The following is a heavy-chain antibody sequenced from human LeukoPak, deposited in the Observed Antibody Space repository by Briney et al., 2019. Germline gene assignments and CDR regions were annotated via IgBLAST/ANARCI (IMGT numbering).Heavy chain of an antibody. J-gene: IGHJ4*02. CDR1: GYTFTGYY. CDR3: ARVRYSGSHLLVY. Sequence: GASVKVSCKASGYTFTGYYMHWVRQAPGQGLEWMGWINPNSGGTNYAQKFQGRVTMTRDTSISTAYMELSRLRSDDTAVYYCARVRYSGSHLLVYWGQGTLVTVSS. V-gene: IGHV1-2*02. CDR2: INPNSGGT. D-gene: IGHD1-26*01.